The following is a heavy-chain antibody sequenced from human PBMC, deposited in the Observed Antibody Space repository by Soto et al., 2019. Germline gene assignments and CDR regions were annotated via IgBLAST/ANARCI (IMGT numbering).Heavy chain of an antibody. CDR2: ISAYNGNT. V-gene: IGHV1-18*01. J-gene: IGHJ4*02. CDR3: ARDRVMFRSSGSDFAY. Sequence: QVQLVQSGAEVKKPGASVKVSCKASFYTFTSYGITWVRQAPGQGLEWMGWISAYNGNTNYAQKLQGRVTMTTDTSTSTAYMELRGLRSDDTAVYYCARDRVMFRSSGSDFAYWGQGTLVTVSS. CDR1: FYTFTSYG. D-gene: IGHD3-10*01.